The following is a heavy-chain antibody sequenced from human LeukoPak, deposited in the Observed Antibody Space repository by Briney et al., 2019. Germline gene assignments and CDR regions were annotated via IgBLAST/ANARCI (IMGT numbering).Heavy chain of an antibody. CDR3: ARGGISSSHCSH. CDR1: GFTFSSYA. CDR2: ISYGGSNK. D-gene: IGHD6-13*01. V-gene: IGHV3-30*04. Sequence: GRSLRLSCAASGFTFSSYAMHWVRQAPGKGLEWVAVISYGGSNKYYADSVKGRFTISRDNSKNTLYLQMNSLRAEDTAVYYCARGGISSSHCSHWGQGTLVTVSS. J-gene: IGHJ4*02.